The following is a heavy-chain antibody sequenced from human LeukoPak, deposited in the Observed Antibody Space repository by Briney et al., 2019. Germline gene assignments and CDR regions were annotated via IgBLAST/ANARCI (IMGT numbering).Heavy chain of an antibody. V-gene: IGHV3-30*04. D-gene: IGHD3-10*01. CDR1: GFTFSSYS. Sequence: GGSLRLSCTASGFTFSSYSIHWVRQAPGKGLEWVALISYDGKKTDYADPVKGRFTFSRDNSKNTLYLQMNSLRAEDTAVYYCAKEGYGSGSYGDYWGQGTLVTVSS. CDR3: AKEGYGSGSYGDY. CDR2: ISYDGKKT. J-gene: IGHJ4*02.